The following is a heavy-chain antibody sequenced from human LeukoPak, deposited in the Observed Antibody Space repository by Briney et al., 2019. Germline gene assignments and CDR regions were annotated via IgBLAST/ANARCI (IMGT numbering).Heavy chain of an antibody. CDR1: GGSISSSSYY. V-gene: IGHV4-39*01. D-gene: IGHD3-3*01. Sequence: SETLSLTCTVSGGSISSSSYYWGWIRQPPGKGLEWIGSIYYSGSTYYNPSLKSRVTISVDTSKNQFSLKLSSVTAADTAVYYCARRNYDFWSGYPAWGQGTLVTVSS. CDR3: ARRNYDFWSGYPA. J-gene: IGHJ5*02. CDR2: IYYSGST.